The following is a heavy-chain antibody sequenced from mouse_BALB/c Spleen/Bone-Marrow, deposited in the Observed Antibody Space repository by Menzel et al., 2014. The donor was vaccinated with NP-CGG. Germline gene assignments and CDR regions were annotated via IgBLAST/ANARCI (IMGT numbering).Heavy chain of an antibody. J-gene: IGHJ4*01. V-gene: IGHV1-5*01. D-gene: IGHD3-1*01. Sequence: CGTVLARPGASVKMFCKASGYSFTSYWMHWVKQRPGQGLEWIGAIYPGNSDTSYNQKFKGKAKLTAVTSASTAYMKLSSLTNEDSAVYYSTRSGSLGAMDYWGQGTSATVSS. CDR3: TRSGSLGAMDY. CDR2: IYPGNSDT. CDR1: GYSFTSYW.